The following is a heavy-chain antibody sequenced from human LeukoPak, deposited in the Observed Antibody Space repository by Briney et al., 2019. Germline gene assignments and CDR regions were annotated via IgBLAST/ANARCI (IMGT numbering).Heavy chain of an antibody. J-gene: IGHJ4*02. D-gene: IGHD3-10*01. V-gene: IGHV1-2*06. CDR3: VRGGSGSGYLYYFDS. Sequence: ASVKVSCKASGYTFTGYYMHWVRQAPGQGLEWMGRITSNSGGTSFAQKFQGRVTMTRDTSINTAYMDLSGLASDDTAVYYCVRGGSGSGYLYYFDSWGQGTLVSVSS. CDR2: ITSNSGGT. CDR1: GYTFTGYY.